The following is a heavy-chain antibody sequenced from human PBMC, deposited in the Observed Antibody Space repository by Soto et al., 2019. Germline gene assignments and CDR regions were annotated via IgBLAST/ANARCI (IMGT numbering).Heavy chain of an antibody. D-gene: IGHD5-12*01. CDR1: GFTFSDYY. V-gene: IGHV3-11*05. Sequence: PGGSLRLSCVASGFTFSDYYMSWIRQAPGKGLEWVSYISSSNSYKNNAETVKSRYNISRDNAKNSLYLQMNSLRAEDTAVYYCARDHHRYSGYDYVDYWGQGT. CDR3: ARDHHRYSGYDYVDY. CDR2: ISSSNSYK. J-gene: IGHJ4*02.